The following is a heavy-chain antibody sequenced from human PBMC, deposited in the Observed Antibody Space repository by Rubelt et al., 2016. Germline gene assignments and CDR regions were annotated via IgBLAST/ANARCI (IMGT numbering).Heavy chain of an antibody. D-gene: IGHD2-2*01. CDR1: GGSITSSNW. Sequence: QVQLQESGPGLVKPSGTLSLTCAVSGGSITSSNWWSWVRQPPGKGLEWIGEIFHTGSTNYNPSLKSRVTISVDKSKNQFSLKLSSVTAADTAVYFWVRGPLVVRPGGANTLYYYGMDVWGQGTAVTVSS. CDR3: VRGPLVVRPGGANTLYYYGMDV. J-gene: IGHJ6*02. V-gene: IGHV4-4*02. CDR2: IFHTGST.